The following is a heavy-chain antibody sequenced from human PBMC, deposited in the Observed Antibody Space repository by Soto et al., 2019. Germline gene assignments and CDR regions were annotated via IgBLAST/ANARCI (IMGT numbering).Heavy chain of an antibody. D-gene: IGHD3-10*01. Sequence: GGSLRLSCAASGFTFSSYGMHWVRQAPGKGLEWVAVISYDGSNKYYADSVKGRFTISRDNSKNTLYLQMNSLRAEDTAVYYCAKDRLGMVRGSRYYFDYWGQGTLVTVSS. V-gene: IGHV3-30*18. J-gene: IGHJ4*02. CDR1: GFTFSSYG. CDR2: ISYDGSNK. CDR3: AKDRLGMVRGSRYYFDY.